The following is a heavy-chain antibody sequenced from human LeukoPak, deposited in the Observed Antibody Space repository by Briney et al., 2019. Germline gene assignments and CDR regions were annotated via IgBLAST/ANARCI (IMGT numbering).Heavy chain of an antibody. J-gene: IGHJ4*02. V-gene: IGHV1-3*01. CDR2: INAGNGNT. Sequence: ASVKVSCKASGYTFTSYAMHWVRQAPGQRLEWMGWINAGNGNTKYSQKFQGRVTITRDTSASTAYMELSSLRPEDTAVYYCARDTGGYSYGCELWGQGTLVTVSS. CDR1: GYTFTSYA. D-gene: IGHD5-18*01. CDR3: ARDTGGYSYGCEL.